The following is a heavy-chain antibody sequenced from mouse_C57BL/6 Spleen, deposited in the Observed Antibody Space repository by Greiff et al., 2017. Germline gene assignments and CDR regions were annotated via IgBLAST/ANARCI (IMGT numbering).Heavy chain of an antibody. J-gene: IGHJ2*01. D-gene: IGHD3-2*02. Sequence: VQRVESGAELAKPGASVKLSCKASGYTFTSYWMHWVKQRPGQGLEWIGYINPSSGYTKYNQKFKDKATLTADKSSSTAYMQLSSLTYDDSAVYYCARWDSSGYEDYWGQGTTLTVSS. V-gene: IGHV1-7*01. CDR2: INPSSGYT. CDR1: GYTFTSYW. CDR3: ARWDSSGYEDY.